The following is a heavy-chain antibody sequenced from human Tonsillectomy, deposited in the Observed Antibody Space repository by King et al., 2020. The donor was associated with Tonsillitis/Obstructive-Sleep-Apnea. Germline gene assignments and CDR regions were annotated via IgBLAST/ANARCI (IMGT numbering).Heavy chain of an antibody. CDR2: INHSGST. Sequence: VQLQQWGAGLLKPSETLSLTCAVYGGSFSGYYWSWIRQPPGKGLEWIGEINHSGSTNYNPSLKSRVTISVDTSKNQFSLKLSSVTAADTAVYYCARVRSDCVGCLTRGDRWFCHGGR. CDR3: ARVRSDCVGCLTRGDRWFCH. CDR1: GGSFSGYY. V-gene: IGHV4-34*01. J-gene: IGHJ2*01. D-gene: IGHD2-21*01.